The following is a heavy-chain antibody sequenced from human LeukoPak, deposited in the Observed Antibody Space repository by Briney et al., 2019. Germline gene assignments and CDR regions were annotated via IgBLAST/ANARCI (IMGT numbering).Heavy chain of an antibody. J-gene: IGHJ6*02. D-gene: IGHD3-22*01. Sequence: GGSLRLSCAASGFTFSSYEMNWVRQAPGKGLEWASYISSSGSTIYYADSVKGRFTISRDNAKNSLYLQMNSLRAEDTAVYYCARDDPHLLLPAYYYYGMDVWGQGTTVTVSS. CDR2: ISSSGSTI. V-gene: IGHV3-48*03. CDR1: GFTFSSYE. CDR3: ARDDPHLLLPAYYYYGMDV.